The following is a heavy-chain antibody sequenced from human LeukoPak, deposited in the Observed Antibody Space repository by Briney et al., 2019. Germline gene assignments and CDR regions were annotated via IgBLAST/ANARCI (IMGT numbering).Heavy chain of an antibody. CDR3: ASVDTAMVTIDY. CDR1: GGSISSYY. CDR2: IYDSGST. V-gene: IGHV4-59*08. D-gene: IGHD5-18*01. Sequence: SETLSLTCTVSGGSISSYYWSWIRQPPGKGLEWIGYIYDSGSTNYNPSLKSRVTISVDMSKNQFSLKLSSVTAADTAVYYCASVDTAMVTIDYWGQGTLVTVSS. J-gene: IGHJ4*02.